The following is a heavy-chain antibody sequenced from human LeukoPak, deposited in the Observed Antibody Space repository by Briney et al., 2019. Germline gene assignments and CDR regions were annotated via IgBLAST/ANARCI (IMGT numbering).Heavy chain of an antibody. V-gene: IGHV4-4*07. D-gene: IGHD4-17*01. Sequence: PSETLSLTCTVSGGSITSYDWSWIRQPAGKGLEWIGRTSSSGNTDYNASLKSRVTMSVDTSKNQLSLKLSSVTAADTAVYYCARDGYGDYDDAFDIWGQGTMVTVSS. CDR2: TSSSGNT. CDR1: GGSITSYD. CDR3: ARDGYGDYDDAFDI. J-gene: IGHJ3*02.